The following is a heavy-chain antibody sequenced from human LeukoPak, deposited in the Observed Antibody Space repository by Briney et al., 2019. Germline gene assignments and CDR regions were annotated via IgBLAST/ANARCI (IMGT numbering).Heavy chain of an antibody. V-gene: IGHV3-13*01. Sequence: GGSLRLSCAASGFTFSSYDMHWVRQATGKGLEWVSAIGTAGDTYYPGSVKGRFTISRENAKNSLYLQMNSLRAEDTAVYYCARGGAENYDFWGGLGWYYFDYWGQGTLVTVSS. J-gene: IGHJ4*02. CDR3: ARGGAENYDFWGGLGWYYFDY. CDR1: GFTFSSYD. D-gene: IGHD3-3*01. CDR2: IGTAGDT.